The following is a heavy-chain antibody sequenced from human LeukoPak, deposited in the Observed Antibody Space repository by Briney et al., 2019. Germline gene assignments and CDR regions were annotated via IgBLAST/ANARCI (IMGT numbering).Heavy chain of an antibody. Sequence: GGSLRLSCAASGFTFSSHAMSWVRQAPGKGLEWVSAISGSGVTTYYADSVKGRFTISRDNSKNTLYLQMNSLRAEDTAVYYCAKGTMDGGQYYYDSSGGQGTLVTVSS. CDR3: AKGTMDGGQYYYDSS. V-gene: IGHV3-23*01. CDR1: GFTFSSHA. J-gene: IGHJ4*02. CDR2: ISGSGVTT. D-gene: IGHD3-22*01.